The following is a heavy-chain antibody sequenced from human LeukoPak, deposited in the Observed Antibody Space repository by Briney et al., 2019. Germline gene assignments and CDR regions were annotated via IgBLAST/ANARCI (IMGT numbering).Heavy chain of an antibody. J-gene: IGHJ4*02. Sequence: SETLSLTCAVYGGSFSGYYWSWIRQPPGKGLEWIGSISHSGISYYNPSLRSRVTLSVDTSKNQFSLRLSSVTAADTAIYFCARVYYHGSGSNFFDYWGQGNLVTVSS. CDR1: GGSFSGYY. CDR2: ISHSGIS. D-gene: IGHD3-10*01. CDR3: ARVYYHGSGSNFFDY. V-gene: IGHV4-34*01.